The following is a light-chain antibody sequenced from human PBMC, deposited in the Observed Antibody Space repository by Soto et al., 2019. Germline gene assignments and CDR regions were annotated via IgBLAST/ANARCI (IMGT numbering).Light chain of an antibody. CDR1: QSVSSY. CDR3: QQRSNWPLT. J-gene: IGKJ1*01. Sequence: EIVLTQSPATLSLSPGERVTLSCRASQSVSSYLAWYQQKPGQAPRLLIYDVSNRATGIPARFSGSGSGTDFTLTISSLEPEDFAVYYCQQRSNWPLTFGQGTKVDIK. V-gene: IGKV3-11*01. CDR2: DVS.